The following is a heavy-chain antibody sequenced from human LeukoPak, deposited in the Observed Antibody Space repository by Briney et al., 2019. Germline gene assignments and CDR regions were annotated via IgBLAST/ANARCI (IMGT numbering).Heavy chain of an antibody. CDR3: ARGSSGSYYTLFDY. V-gene: IGHV3-21*01. CDR2: ITSSSTYI. Sequence: GGSLRLSCAASGFTFSSYSMNWVRQAPGKGLEWGSSITSSSTYIYYADSMKGRFTISRDNAKSSLYLQMDSLRAEDTAVYYCARGSSGSYYTLFDYWGQGTLVTVSS. D-gene: IGHD1-26*01. J-gene: IGHJ4*02. CDR1: GFTFSSYS.